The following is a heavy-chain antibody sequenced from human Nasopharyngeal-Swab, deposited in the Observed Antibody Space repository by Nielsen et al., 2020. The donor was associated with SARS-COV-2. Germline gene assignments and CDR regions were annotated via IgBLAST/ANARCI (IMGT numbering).Heavy chain of an antibody. CDR1: GGSISSSSYY. CDR3: ASKDHAGYCSSTSCYTDYYYMDV. Sequence: SETLSLTCTVSGGSISSSSYYWSWIRQPPGKGLEWIGYIYYSGSTNYNPSLKSRVTISVDTSKNQFSLKLSSVTAADTAVYYCASKDHAGYCSSTSCYTDYYYMDVWGKGTTVTVSS. D-gene: IGHD2-2*02. J-gene: IGHJ6*03. V-gene: IGHV4-61*01. CDR2: IYYSGST.